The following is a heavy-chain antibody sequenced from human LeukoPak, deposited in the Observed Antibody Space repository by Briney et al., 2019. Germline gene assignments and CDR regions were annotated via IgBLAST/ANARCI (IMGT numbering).Heavy chain of an antibody. V-gene: IGHV3-53*01. CDR3: ARDGDSGSYLAYFQD. CDR1: GFTFSSYA. J-gene: IGHJ1*01. D-gene: IGHD1-26*01. CDR2: IYSGGTT. Sequence: PGGSLRLSCAASGFTFSSYAMSWVRQAPGKGLEWVSFIYSGGTTYYADSVKGRFTISRDNSKNTLSLQMNSLRAEDTAVYYCARDGDSGSYLAYFQDWGQGTLVTVSS.